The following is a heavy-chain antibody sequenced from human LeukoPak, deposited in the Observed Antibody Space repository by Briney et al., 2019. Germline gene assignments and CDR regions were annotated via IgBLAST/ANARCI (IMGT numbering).Heavy chain of an antibody. CDR2: LPYDGSYT. Sequence: PGGSLRFSCAASGCTFSSYWMSWVRQTPGKGLEWVTFLPYDGSYTSYADSVKGRFTISRDNSKNTLYLQMNSLRAEDTAVYYCARGSFVHTTMVRGLTWGWFDPWGQGTLVTVSS. CDR3: ARGSFVHTTMVRGLTWGWFDP. CDR1: GCTFSSYW. V-gene: IGHV3-30*02. D-gene: IGHD3-10*01. J-gene: IGHJ5*02.